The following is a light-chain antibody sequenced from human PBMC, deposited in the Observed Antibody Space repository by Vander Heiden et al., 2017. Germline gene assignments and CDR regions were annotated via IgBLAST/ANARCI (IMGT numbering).Light chain of an antibody. CDR2: NVS. Sequence: QSALTQPASVLGSPGQSVTISCTGTSNNVGGYDEVSWYQQHRGKAPKLIIYNVSDRPSGVSNRFSGSKAGNTASLTISGLQAEDEAHYYCCSYTSSSTLVFGGGTKLTVL. V-gene: IGLV2-14*01. CDR1: SNNVGGYDE. J-gene: IGLJ2*01. CDR3: CSYTSSSTLV.